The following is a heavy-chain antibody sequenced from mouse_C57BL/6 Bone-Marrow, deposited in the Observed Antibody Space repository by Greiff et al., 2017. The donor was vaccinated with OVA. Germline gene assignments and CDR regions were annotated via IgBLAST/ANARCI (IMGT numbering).Heavy chain of an antibody. CDR2: INPNNGGT. J-gene: IGHJ1*03. CDR3: ASTWSTADGCSLDD. Sequence: EVQLQQSGPELVKPGASVKISCKASGYTFTDYYMNWVKQSHGKSLEWIGDINPNNGGTSYNQKFKGKATLTVDKSSSTAYMEIRSLTSEDSAVYYCASTWSTADGCSLDDWGKGTTVTVSS. D-gene: IGHD5-1*01. V-gene: IGHV1-26*01. CDR1: GYTFTDYY.